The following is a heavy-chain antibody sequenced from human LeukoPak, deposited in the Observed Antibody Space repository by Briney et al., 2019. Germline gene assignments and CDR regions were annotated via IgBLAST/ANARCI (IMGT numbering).Heavy chain of an antibody. D-gene: IGHD6-13*01. Sequence: GGSLRLSCAASGFPFSDYYMSWIRQAPGKGLEWVSYISSGGSIIYYADSVKGRFTISRDNAKNSLYLQMNSLRAEDTAVYYCASFPAAAADDYNDYWGQGTLVTVSS. CDR2: ISSGGSII. J-gene: IGHJ4*02. V-gene: IGHV3-11*01. CDR1: GFPFSDYY. CDR3: ASFPAAAADDYNDY.